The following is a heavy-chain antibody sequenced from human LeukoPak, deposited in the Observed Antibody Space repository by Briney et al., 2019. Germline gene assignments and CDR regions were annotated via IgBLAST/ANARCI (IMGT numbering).Heavy chain of an antibody. CDR2: IEQDGREK. CDR3: ARDLSRSYYYGSGSYSD. D-gene: IGHD3-10*01. CDR1: GFTFTTYW. J-gene: IGHJ4*02. Sequence: GGSLRLSCAASGFTFTTYWMGWVRQAPGKGLEWLANIEQDGREKYYVDSVKGRFTISRDNAKNSLYLQMNSLRAEDTAVYYCARDLSRSYYYGSGSYSDWGQGTLVTVSS. V-gene: IGHV3-7*05.